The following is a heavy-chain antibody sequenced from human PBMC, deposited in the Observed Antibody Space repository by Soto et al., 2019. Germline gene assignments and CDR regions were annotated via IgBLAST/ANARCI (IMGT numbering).Heavy chain of an antibody. CDR2: IYYSGST. D-gene: IGHD4-17*01. CDR1: GGSISSYY. V-gene: IGHV4-59*01. Sequence: QVQLQESGPGLVKPSETLSLTCTVSGGSISSYYWSWIRQPPGKGLEWIGYIYYSGSTNYNPSLKSRVTISVDTSKNQFSLKLSSVTAADTAVYYCARDAATVTTGLFDYWGQGTLVTVSS. CDR3: ARDAATVTTGLFDY. J-gene: IGHJ4*02.